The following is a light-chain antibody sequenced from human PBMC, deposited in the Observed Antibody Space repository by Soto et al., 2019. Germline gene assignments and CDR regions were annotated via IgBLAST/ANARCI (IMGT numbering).Light chain of an antibody. CDR1: QSITTW. J-gene: IGKJ3*01. CDR2: KAS. Sequence: DIQMTQSPSTLSASVGDRVTITCRANQSITTWLAWYQQRPGEAPNLLIYKASSLQSGVPSRFSGSGSGTEFTLTISSLQSEDFAVYYCQHYDRWPITFGPGTRWIS. CDR3: QHYDRWPIT. V-gene: IGKV1-5*03.